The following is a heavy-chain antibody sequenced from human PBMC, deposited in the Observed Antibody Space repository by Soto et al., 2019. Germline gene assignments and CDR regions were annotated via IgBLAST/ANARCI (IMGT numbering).Heavy chain of an antibody. CDR2: IYYSGST. Sequence: SETLSLTCTVSAGSISSSSYYWGWIRQPPGKGLEWIGTIYYSGSTYYNPSLKSRVTISVDTSKNQFSLKLSSVTAADTAVYYCARHSGYGPQIDYWGQGTLVTVS. D-gene: IGHD5-12*01. CDR1: AGSISSSSYY. J-gene: IGHJ4*02. V-gene: IGHV4-39*01. CDR3: ARHSGYGPQIDY.